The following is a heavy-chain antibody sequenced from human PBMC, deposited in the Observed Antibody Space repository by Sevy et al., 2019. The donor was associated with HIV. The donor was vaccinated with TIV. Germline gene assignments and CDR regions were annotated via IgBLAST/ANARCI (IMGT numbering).Heavy chain of an antibody. D-gene: IGHD5-18*01. CDR3: ARAPVDTAMDLSVGYFDY. CDR2: IKQDGSEK. Sequence: GWSLRLSCAASGFTFSSYWMSWVRQAPGKGLEWVANIKQDGSEKYYVDSVKGRFTISRDNAKNSLYLQMNSLRAEDTAVYYCARAPVDTAMDLSVGYFDYWGQGTLVTVSS. V-gene: IGHV3-7*01. J-gene: IGHJ4*02. CDR1: GFTFSSYW.